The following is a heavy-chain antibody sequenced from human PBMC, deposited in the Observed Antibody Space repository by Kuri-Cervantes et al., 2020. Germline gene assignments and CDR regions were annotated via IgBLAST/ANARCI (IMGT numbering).Heavy chain of an antibody. V-gene: IGHV3-9*01. J-gene: IGHJ5*02. CDR2: ISWNGGST. D-gene: IGHD4-23*01. CDR3: ARVLLKIPDYGGNWGWFDP. Sequence: SLKISCAASGFTFDDYAMHWVRQAPGKGLEWVSGISWNGGSTYYADSVKGRFTISRDNAKNSLYLQMNSLRAEDTAVYYCARVLLKIPDYGGNWGWFDPWGQGTLVTVSS. CDR1: GFTFDDYA.